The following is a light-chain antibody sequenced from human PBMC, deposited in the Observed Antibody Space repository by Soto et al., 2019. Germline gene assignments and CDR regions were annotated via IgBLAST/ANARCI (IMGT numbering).Light chain of an antibody. CDR2: DAS. V-gene: IGKV3-11*01. CDR3: RQRIHWPLPLT. Sequence: EIVLTQSPATLSLSPGEIATLSCRASQSVSSYLSWYQQKPGQAPRLLVYDASNTATGIPARFSGSGSRTDFTLTISSLESQDFAVYYYRQRIHWPLPLTFCGSSKVETK. J-gene: IGKJ4*01. CDR1: QSVSSY.